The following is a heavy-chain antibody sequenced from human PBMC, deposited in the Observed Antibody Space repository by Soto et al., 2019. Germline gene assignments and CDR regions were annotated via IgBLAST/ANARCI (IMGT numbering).Heavy chain of an antibody. V-gene: IGHV1-18*01. CDR1: GYTFTSYD. D-gene: IGHD6-19*01. CDR2: ISGYNGNT. CDR3: ARVSSSGWYTAAY. Sequence: QVQLVQSGDEVKKPGASVKVSCKASGYTFTSYDINWVRQAPGQGLEWMGWISGYNGNTNYAQKRRXRXXMTADTSTSTAYMELRSLRSDDTAVYYCARVSSSGWYTAAYWGQGTLVTVSS. J-gene: IGHJ4*02.